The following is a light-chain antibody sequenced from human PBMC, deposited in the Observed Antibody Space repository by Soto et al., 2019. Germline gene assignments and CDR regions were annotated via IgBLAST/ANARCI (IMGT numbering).Light chain of an antibody. CDR3: HQYHRWPPT. V-gene: IGKV3-15*01. CDR1: QSVSRN. CDR2: DTS. J-gene: IGKJ1*01. Sequence: IVMTQSPATLSVSPGERATLSCRASQSVSRNLAWYQQKPGQGPRLLIYDTSGRATGIPARFSGSGSGTEFTLTISSLQSEDFAVYYCHQYHRWPPTFGQGTKVEIK.